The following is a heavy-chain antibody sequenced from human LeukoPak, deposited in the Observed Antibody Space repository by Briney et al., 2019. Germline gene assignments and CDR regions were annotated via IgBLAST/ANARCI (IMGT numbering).Heavy chain of an antibody. V-gene: IGHV1-18*01. Sequence: ASVKVSCKASGYTFTSYGISWVRQAPGQGLEWMGWISAYNGNTNYAQKLQGRVTMTTDTSTSTAYMELRGLRSDDTAVYYCARDHDEVPAAIRYYYYGMDVWGQGTTVTVSS. D-gene: IGHD2-2*01. CDR3: ARDHDEVPAAIRYYYYGMDV. CDR2: ISAYNGNT. CDR1: GYTFTSYG. J-gene: IGHJ6*02.